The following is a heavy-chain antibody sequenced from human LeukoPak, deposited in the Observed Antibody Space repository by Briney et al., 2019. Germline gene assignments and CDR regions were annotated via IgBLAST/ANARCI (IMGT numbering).Heavy chain of an antibody. Sequence: ASVKVSCKAFGYTFTSNYMHWVRQAPGQGPEWMGIINPSGGNTSYAQKFQGRVTMTRDMSTSTVYMELSSLRSEDTAVYYCARDGVVGAPGFHWGQGTLVTVSS. V-gene: IGHV1-46*01. D-gene: IGHD1-26*01. CDR1: GYTFTSNY. CDR2: INPSGGNT. J-gene: IGHJ4*02. CDR3: ARDGVVGAPGFH.